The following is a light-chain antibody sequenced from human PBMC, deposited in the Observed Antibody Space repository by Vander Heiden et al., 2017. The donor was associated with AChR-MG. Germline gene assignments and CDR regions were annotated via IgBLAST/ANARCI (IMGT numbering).Light chain of an antibody. J-gene: IGLJ2*01. CDR1: SSNSGAGDD. V-gene: IGLV1-40*01. Sequence: QSVLTQPPSVSGAPGQRVTISCTGSSSNSGAGDDAHWYQQLPGTAPKLLIYGNSNRPSGVPDRFSGSKSGTSASLAITGLQAEDEADYYCQSYDSSLSGVLFGGGTKLTVL. CDR3: QSYDSSLSGVL. CDR2: GNS.